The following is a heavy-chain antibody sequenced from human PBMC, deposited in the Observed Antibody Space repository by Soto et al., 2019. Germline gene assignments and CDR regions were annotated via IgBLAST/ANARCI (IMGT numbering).Heavy chain of an antibody. V-gene: IGHV1-18*04. J-gene: IGHJ4*02. CDR3: ARVYDILTGPGALGY. Sequence: ASVKVSCKASGYTFTSYGISWVRQAPGQGLEWMGWISAYNGNTNYAQKLQGRVTMTTDTSTSTAYMELRSLRSDDTAVYYCARVYDILTGPGALGYWGQGTLVTVSS. CDR2: ISAYNGNT. CDR1: GYTFTSYG. D-gene: IGHD3-9*01.